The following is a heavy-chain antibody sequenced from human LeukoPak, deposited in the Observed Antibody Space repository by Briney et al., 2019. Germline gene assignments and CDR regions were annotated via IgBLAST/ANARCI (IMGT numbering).Heavy chain of an antibody. CDR1: GGSFSGYY. V-gene: IGHV4-34*01. CDR3: ARLQLVLLRTYNWFDP. CDR2: INHSGST. Sequence: SETLSLTCAVYGGSFSGYYWSWIRQPPGKGLEWIGEINHSGSTNYNPSLKSRVTISVDTSKNQFSLKLSSVTAADTAVYYCARLQLVLLRTYNWFDPWGRGTLVTVSS. D-gene: IGHD6-6*01. J-gene: IGHJ5*02.